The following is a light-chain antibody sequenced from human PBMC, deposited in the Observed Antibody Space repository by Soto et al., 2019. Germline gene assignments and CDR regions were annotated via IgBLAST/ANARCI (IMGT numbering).Light chain of an antibody. CDR1: QSVRWF. J-gene: IGKJ4*01. Sequence: DIQMTQSPSSLSASVGDRVTITCRASQSVRWFLNWFQQKPGEAPKVLIYAASHLKSGVPSRFSGSGSGTDFTLTISGLQPEDFAIYYCLQNYSVPLTFGGGPRWR. CDR3: LQNYSVPLT. CDR2: AAS. V-gene: IGKV1-39*01.